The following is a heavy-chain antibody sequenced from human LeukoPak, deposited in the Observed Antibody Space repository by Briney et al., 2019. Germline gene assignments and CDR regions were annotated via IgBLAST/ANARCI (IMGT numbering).Heavy chain of an antibody. V-gene: IGHV3-64*01. J-gene: IGHJ6*03. CDR3: ARVDMVRGVMGYYYYMDV. CDR2: ISSNGGST. CDR1: GFTFSSYA. Sequence: GSLRLSCAASGFTFSSYAMHWVRQAPGKGLEYVSAISSNGGSTYYANSVKGRFTISRDNSKNTLYLQMGSLRAEDMAVYYCARVDMVRGVMGYYYYMDVWGKGTTVTISS. D-gene: IGHD3-10*01.